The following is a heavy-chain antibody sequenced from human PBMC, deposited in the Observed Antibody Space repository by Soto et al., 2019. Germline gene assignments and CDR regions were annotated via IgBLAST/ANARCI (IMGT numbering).Heavy chain of an antibody. CDR2: IKQDGSEK. CDR3: ARDSEGYCSSTSCYEGNLNYMDV. Sequence: GGSLRLSCAASGFTFSSYWMSWVRQAPGKGLEWVANIKQDGSEKYYVDSVKGRFPISRDNAKNSLYLQMNSLRAEDTAVYYCARDSEGYCSSTSCYEGNLNYMDVWGKGTTVTVSS. J-gene: IGHJ6*03. D-gene: IGHD2-2*01. V-gene: IGHV3-7*01. CDR1: GFTFSSYW.